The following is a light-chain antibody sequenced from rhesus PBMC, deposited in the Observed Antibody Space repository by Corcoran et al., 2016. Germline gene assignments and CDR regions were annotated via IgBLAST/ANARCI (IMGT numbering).Light chain of an antibody. Sequence: DIQMTQSPSSLSASIGDTVTITCRASQGISSYLTWFQQKPGKAPQLLIHDASRLESGVPSRFSGSGSGTDFTLTISSLQAEYFAVYYCLQQSAYPLTFGGGTKV. CDR2: DAS. CDR3: LQQSAYPLT. V-gene: IGKV1-28*03. J-gene: IGKJ4*01. CDR1: QGISSY.